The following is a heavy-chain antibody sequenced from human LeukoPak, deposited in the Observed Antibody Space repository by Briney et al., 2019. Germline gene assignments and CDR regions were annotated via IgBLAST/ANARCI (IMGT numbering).Heavy chain of an antibody. CDR2: ISSSSNYI. CDR1: GFTFSSYS. CDR3: ARARMYTSSSGGFDY. J-gene: IGHJ4*02. D-gene: IGHD6-6*01. V-gene: IGHV3-21*01. Sequence: GGSLRLSCAASGFTFSSYSMNWVRQAPGKGLEWVSSISSSSNYIYYVDSVRGRFTISRDNAKNSLFLQMNSLRAEDTAVYYCARARMYTSSSGGFDYWGQGTLVTVSS.